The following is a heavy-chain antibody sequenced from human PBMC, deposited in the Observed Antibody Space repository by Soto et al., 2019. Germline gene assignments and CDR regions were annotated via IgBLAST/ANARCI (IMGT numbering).Heavy chain of an antibody. D-gene: IGHD5-18*01. J-gene: IGHJ4*02. CDR1: GYTFTSYG. V-gene: IGHV1-18*04. CDR3: ARDPDVHTAMVSVFDY. CDR2: ISAYNGNT. Sequence: ASVKVSCKASGYTFTSYGISWVRQAPGQGLEWMGWISAYNGNTNYAQKLQGRVTMTTDTSTSTAYMELRSLRSDDTAVYYCARDPDVHTAMVSVFDYWGQGTLVTVYS.